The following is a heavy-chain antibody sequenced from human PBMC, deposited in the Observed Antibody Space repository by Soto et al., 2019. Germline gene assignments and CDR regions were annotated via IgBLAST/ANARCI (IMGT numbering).Heavy chain of an antibody. CDR3: ARTDCSSTSCYNYYYYGMDV. J-gene: IGHJ6*02. CDR2: INPGNGDT. V-gene: IGHV1-3*01. CDR1: GYSFTKYG. D-gene: IGHD2-2*01. Sequence: ASVKVSCKTSGYSFTKYGLHWVRQAPGQRLEWMGLINPGNGDTKYSQKFQGRVTITRDTSATTAYMELSSLRSEDSAVFYCARTDCSSTSCYNYYYYGMDVWGQGTTVTVSS.